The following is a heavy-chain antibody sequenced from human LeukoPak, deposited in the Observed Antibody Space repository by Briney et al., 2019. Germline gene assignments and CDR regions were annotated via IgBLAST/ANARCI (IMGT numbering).Heavy chain of an antibody. Sequence: SETLSLTCTVSGGSISSSRYYWGWIRQPPGKGLEWIGSIYYSGSTYYNPSLKSRVTISVDTSKNQFSLKLSSVTAADTAVYYCTCSTSCCNFDYWGQGTLVTVSS. CDR1: GGSISSSRYY. CDR2: IYYSGST. V-gene: IGHV4-39*01. D-gene: IGHD2-2*01. J-gene: IGHJ4*02. CDR3: TCSTSCCNFDY.